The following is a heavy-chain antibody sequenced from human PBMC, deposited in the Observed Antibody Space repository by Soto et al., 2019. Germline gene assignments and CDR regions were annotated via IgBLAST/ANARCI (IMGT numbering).Heavy chain of an antibody. CDR2: ISSSSSYI. D-gene: IGHD5-18*01. Sequence: EVQLVESGGGLVQPGGSLRLSCAASGFTFSSYSMNWVRQAPGKGLEWVSYISSSSSYIYYADSVKGRFTISRDNAKNSLYLQMNSLRAEDTAVYYCARVPRTAPPAGWGQGTLVTVSS. CDR1: GFTFSSYS. V-gene: IGHV3-21*05. CDR3: ARVPRTAPPAG. J-gene: IGHJ4*02.